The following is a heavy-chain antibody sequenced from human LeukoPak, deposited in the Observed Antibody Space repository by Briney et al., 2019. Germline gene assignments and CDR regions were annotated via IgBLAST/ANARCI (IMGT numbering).Heavy chain of an antibody. J-gene: IGHJ4*02. D-gene: IGHD3-3*01. CDR1: GGSISSYY. CDR2: MFYIGST. V-gene: IGHV4-59*08. CDR3: ARQTYYGDYLDY. Sequence: SETLSLTCTVSGGSISSYYWSWIRQPPGKGLEWIGYMFYIGSTHYNPSFKSRVTISVDTSKNQFSLKLSSVTAADTAVYYCARQTYYGDYLDYWGQGTLVTVSS.